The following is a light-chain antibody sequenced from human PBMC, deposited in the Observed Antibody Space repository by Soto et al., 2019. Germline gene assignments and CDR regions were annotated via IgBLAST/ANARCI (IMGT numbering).Light chain of an antibody. CDR3: SSYAGSNANVV. Sequence: QSALTQPPSASGSPGQSVTISCTGTSSDVGGYNYVSWYQQHPGKAPKLMIYEVSKRPSGVPDRFSGSKSGNTASLTVSGLQPEDEADYYCSSYAGSNANVVFGGGTKLTVL. CDR1: SSDVGGYNY. J-gene: IGLJ2*01. CDR2: EVS. V-gene: IGLV2-8*01.